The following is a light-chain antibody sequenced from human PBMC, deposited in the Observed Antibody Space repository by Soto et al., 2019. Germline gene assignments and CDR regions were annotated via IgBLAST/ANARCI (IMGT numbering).Light chain of an antibody. CDR2: GAS. Sequence: PGARASLSCRASQTVCNNYLAWYQQRPGQAPRLLISGASTRATGIPDRISGSGSGTDFTLTIIRLEPEDFAVYYCQHYCNSQWTFGQGTKVEIK. V-gene: IGKV3-20*01. CDR3: QHYCNSQWT. CDR1: QTVCNNY. J-gene: IGKJ1*01.